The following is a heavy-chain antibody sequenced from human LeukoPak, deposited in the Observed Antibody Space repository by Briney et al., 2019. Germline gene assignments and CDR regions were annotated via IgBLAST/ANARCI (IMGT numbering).Heavy chain of an antibody. Sequence: SETLSLTCTVSGGSISSSSYYWGWIRQPQGKGLEWIVSIYYSGSTYYNPSLKSRITISVDTSKNQFSLKLSSVTAADTAVYYCVSSTNYHFSSGYYGFDYWGQGTLVTVSS. CDR3: VSSTNYHFSSGYYGFDY. V-gene: IGHV4-39*01. CDR2: IYYSGST. J-gene: IGHJ4*02. D-gene: IGHD3-3*01. CDR1: GGSISSSSYY.